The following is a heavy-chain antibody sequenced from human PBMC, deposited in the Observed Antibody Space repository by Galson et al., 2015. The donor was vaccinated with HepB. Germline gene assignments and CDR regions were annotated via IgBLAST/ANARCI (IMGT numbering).Heavy chain of an antibody. D-gene: IGHD5-12*01. Sequence: SETLSLTCTVSGGSISSLIYYWVWIRRSPGKGLDWIGSVYYGGTTYYNPSLERRVTMSVDTSKNQLSLRLSSVTAADTAVYYCAKGWLRVPYDYWGQGTLVIVSS. CDR1: GGSISSLIYY. CDR3: AKGWLRVPYDY. V-gene: IGHV4-39*01. J-gene: IGHJ4*02. CDR2: VYYGGTT.